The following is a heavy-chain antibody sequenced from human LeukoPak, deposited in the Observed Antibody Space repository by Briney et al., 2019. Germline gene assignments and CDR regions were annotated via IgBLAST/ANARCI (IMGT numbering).Heavy chain of an antibody. J-gene: IGHJ4*02. CDR1: GGSISSSTYY. Sequence: PSETLSLTCTVSGGSISSSTYYWACLRQPPGKGLEWIATIHHSGSTYYKPSLRSGVTISVDTSRNQFSLKLSSVTVADTAVYYCARLGGYYDPPGYWGQGTLVTVSS. V-gene: IGHV4-39*01. D-gene: IGHD3-22*01. CDR3: ARLGGYYDPPGY. CDR2: IHHSGST.